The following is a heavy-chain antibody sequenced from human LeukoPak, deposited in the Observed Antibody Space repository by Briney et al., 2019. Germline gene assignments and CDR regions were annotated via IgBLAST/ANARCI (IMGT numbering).Heavy chain of an antibody. CDR2: MNPNSGNT. D-gene: IGHD4-17*01. V-gene: IGHV1-8*01. CDR3: ARMGSLRSVTTPGAEYFQH. J-gene: IGHJ1*01. CDR1: GYTFTSYD. Sequence: GASVKVSCKASGYTFTSYDINWVRQATGQGLEWMGWMNPNSGNTGYAQKFQGRVTMTRNTSISTAYMELSSLRSEDTAVYYCARMGSLRSVTTPGAEYFQHWGQGTLVTVSS.